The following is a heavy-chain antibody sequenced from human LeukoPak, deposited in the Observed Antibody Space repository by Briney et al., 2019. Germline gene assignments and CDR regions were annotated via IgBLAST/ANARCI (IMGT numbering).Heavy chain of an antibody. CDR1: GGSISSYY. V-gene: IGHV4-59*01. J-gene: IGHJ4*02. CDR3: ARGADGPPLDY. D-gene: IGHD6-13*01. CDR2: IYYSGST. Sequence: SETLSLTCTVSGGSISSYYWSWIRQPPGKGLEWIGYIYYSGSTNYNPSLKSRVTISVDTSKNQFPLKLSSVTAADTAVYYCARGADGPPLDYWGQGTLVTVSS.